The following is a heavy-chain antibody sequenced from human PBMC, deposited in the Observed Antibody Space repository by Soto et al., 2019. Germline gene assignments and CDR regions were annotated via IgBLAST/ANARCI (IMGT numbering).Heavy chain of an antibody. D-gene: IGHD1-1*01. CDR2: IIPISGTA. CDR1: GGTFSNYV. V-gene: IGHV1-69*01. J-gene: IGHJ1*01. CDR3: ARGWNDFPH. Sequence: QVQLVQSGAEVKKPGSSVKVSCKASGGTFSNYVITWVRQAPGQGLECMGGIIPISGTANYAQKFQGRVTITADEHTNTVYMELSSLRSEDTAVYYCARGWNDFPHWGQGTLVTVSS.